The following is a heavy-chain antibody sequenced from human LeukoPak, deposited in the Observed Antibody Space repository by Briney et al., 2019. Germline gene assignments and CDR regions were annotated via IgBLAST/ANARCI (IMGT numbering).Heavy chain of an antibody. Sequence: GGSLRLSCAASGFTVSSNYMSWVRQAPGKGLEWVSAISGSGGSTYYADSVKGRFTISRDNSKNTLYLQMNSLRAEDTAVYYCATRQKFAGFDPWGQGTLVTVSS. CDR1: GFTVSSNY. CDR2: ISGSGGST. D-gene: IGHD6-6*01. V-gene: IGHV3-23*01. J-gene: IGHJ5*02. CDR3: ATRQKFAGFDP.